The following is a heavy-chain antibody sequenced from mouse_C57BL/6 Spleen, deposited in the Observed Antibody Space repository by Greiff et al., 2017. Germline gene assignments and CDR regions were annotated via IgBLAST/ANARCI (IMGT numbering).Heavy chain of an antibody. Sequence: EVKLVESEGGLVQPGSSMKLSCTASGFTFSDYYMAWVRQVPEKGLEWVANINYDGSSTYYLDSLKGRFIISRDNAKNILYLQMSSLKSEDTATYYCARAPYYYGTWYFDVWGTGTTVTVSS. CDR1: GFTFSDYY. V-gene: IGHV5-16*01. D-gene: IGHD1-1*01. J-gene: IGHJ1*03. CDR3: ARAPYYYGTWYFDV. CDR2: INYDGSST.